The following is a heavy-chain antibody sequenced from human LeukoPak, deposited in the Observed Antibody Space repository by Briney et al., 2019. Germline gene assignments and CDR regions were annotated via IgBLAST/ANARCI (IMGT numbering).Heavy chain of an antibody. CDR1: GGSFSGYY. CDR2: INHSGST. CDR3: ARGDVLLWFGEQGGAFDI. J-gene: IGHJ3*02. D-gene: IGHD3-10*01. Sequence: PSETLSLTCAVYGGSFSGYYWSWIRQPPGKGLEWIGEINHSGSTNYNPSLKSRVTISVDTSKNQFSLKLSSVTAADTAVYYCARGDVLLWFGEQGGAFDIWGQGTMVTVSS. V-gene: IGHV4-34*01.